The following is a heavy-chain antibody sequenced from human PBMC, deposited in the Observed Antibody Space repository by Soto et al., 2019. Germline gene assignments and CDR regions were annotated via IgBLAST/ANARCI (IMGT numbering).Heavy chain of an antibody. CDR2: ISPYNGHT. V-gene: IGHV1-18*04. D-gene: IGHD7-27*01. CDR3: ARVPLNGDWGYYYYATEV. J-gene: IGHJ6*04. CDR1: GYTFTSYG. Sequence: ASVKVSCKASGYTFTSYGISWVRQAPGQGLEWMGWISPYNGHTKYAQKLQGRVTLTTDTSTNTTYMELRSLRSNDTAVYFCARVPLNGDWGYYYYATEVWGKETTVNGSS.